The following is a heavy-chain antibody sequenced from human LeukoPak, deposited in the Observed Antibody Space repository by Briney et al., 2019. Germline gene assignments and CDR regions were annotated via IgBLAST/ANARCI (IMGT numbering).Heavy chain of an antibody. CDR1: GFTFSTYE. CDR2: ISVDGTYI. Sequence: GGSPRLSCAASGFTFSTYEMNWVRQAPGKGLEWVSYISVDGTYIRYADSVQGRFTVSRDSAKNSLYLQMNSLRAEDTAVYYCARDMMVPGVFMDHWGQGTLVTVSS. D-gene: IGHD3-10*01. J-gene: IGHJ4*02. V-gene: IGHV3-48*03. CDR3: ARDMMVPGVFMDH.